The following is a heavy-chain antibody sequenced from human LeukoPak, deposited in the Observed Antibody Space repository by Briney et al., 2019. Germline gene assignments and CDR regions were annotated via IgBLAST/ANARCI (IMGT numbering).Heavy chain of an antibody. CDR2: IYYSGST. J-gene: IGHJ6*04. Sequence: AETLSLTCTVSGGSISSYYWSWIRQPPGKGLEWIGYIYYSGSTNYNPSLKSRVTISVDTSKNQFSLKLSSVTAADTAVYYCARSDPPDYYGMDVWGKGTTVTVPS. CDR3: ARSDPPDYYGMDV. V-gene: IGHV4-59*01. CDR1: GGSISSYY.